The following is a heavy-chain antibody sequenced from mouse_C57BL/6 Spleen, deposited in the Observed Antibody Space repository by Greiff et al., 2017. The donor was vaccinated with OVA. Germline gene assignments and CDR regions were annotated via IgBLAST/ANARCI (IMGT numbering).Heavy chain of an antibody. Sequence: VQLVESGPELVKPGASVKISCKASGYAFSSSWMNWVKQRPGKGLEWIGRIYPGDGDTNYNGKFKGKATLTADKSSSTAYMQLSSLTSEDSAVYFCARNYYGSTPLLEYFDVWGTGTTVTVSS. J-gene: IGHJ1*03. CDR1: GYAFSSSW. CDR2: IYPGDGDT. V-gene: IGHV1-82*01. D-gene: IGHD1-1*01. CDR3: ARNYYGSTPLLEYFDV.